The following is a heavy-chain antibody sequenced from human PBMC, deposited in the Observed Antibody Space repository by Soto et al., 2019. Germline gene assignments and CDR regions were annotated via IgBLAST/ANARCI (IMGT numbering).Heavy chain of an antibody. Sequence: EVQLLESGGGLVQPGGSLRLSCVASGFKFSTYAMAWVRQAPGKGLEWVSSISGRGDGTYQPDFVKGRFTIYRDNSRNTLDLQLNGLRAEDTALYYCAKAFDARGYTYELAFDYWGQGTLVTVSS. D-gene: IGHD3-16*02. CDR2: ISGRGDGT. CDR1: GFKFSTYA. V-gene: IGHV3-23*01. CDR3: AKAFDARGYTYELAFDY. J-gene: IGHJ4*02.